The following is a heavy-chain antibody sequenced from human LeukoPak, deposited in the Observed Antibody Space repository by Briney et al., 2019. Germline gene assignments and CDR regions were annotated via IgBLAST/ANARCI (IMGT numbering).Heavy chain of an antibody. CDR2: IIPILGIA. D-gene: IGHD3/OR15-3a*01. CDR1: GGTFSSYT. CDR3: ARWTDTYYFDY. J-gene: IGHJ4*02. Sequence: SVKVSCKASGGTFSSYTISWVRQAPGQGLEWMGRIIPILGIANYAQKFQGRVTITADKSTSTAYIELSSLRSEDTAVYYCARWTDTYYFDYWGQGTLVTVSS. V-gene: IGHV1-69*02.